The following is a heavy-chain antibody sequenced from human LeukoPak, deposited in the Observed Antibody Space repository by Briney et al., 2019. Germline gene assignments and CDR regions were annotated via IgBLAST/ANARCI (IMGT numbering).Heavy chain of an antibody. Sequence: GASVKVSCKASGYTFTGYYIHWVRQAPGQGLEWMGIINPSGGSTSYAQKFQGRVTMTRDTSTSTVYMELSSLRSEDTAVYYCARDFSSGCLDYWGQGTLVTVSS. J-gene: IGHJ4*02. D-gene: IGHD6-19*01. CDR3: ARDFSSGCLDY. CDR2: INPSGGST. V-gene: IGHV1-46*01. CDR1: GYTFTGYY.